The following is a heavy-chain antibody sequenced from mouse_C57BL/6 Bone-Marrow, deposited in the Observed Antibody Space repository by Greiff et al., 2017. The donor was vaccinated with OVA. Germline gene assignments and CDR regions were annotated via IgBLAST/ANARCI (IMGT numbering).Heavy chain of an antibody. CDR3: AMPTTVDFYWYFDV. V-gene: IGHV1-64*01. CDR2: IHPNSGST. CDR1: GSTFTSYW. J-gene: IGHJ1*03. D-gene: IGHD1-1*01. Sequence: QVQLQQPGAELVKPGASVKLSCKASGSTFTSYWMYWVKQRPGQGLEWIGMIHPNSGSTNYNEKFKSKATLTVDKSSSTAYMQLSSLTSEDSAVYYCAMPTTVDFYWYFDVWGTGTTVTVSS.